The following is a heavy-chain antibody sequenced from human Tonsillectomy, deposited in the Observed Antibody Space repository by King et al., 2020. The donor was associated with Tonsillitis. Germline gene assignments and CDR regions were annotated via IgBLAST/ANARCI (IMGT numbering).Heavy chain of an antibody. Sequence: QLQESGPGLVKPSETLSLTCTVSGGSISSSSYYWGWIRQPPGKGLEWIGSIYYSGSTYYNPSLKSRVTISVDTSKNQFSLKLSSVTAADTAVYYCVGIGSIVATINYYYYYYMDVWGKGTTVTVSS. CDR3: VGIGSIVATINYYYYYYMDV. V-gene: IGHV4-39*01. J-gene: IGHJ6*03. CDR2: IYYSGST. CDR1: GGSISSSSYY. D-gene: IGHD5-12*01.